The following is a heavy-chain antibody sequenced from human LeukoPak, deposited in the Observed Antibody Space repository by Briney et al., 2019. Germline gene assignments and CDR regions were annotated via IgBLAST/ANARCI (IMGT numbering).Heavy chain of an antibody. V-gene: IGHV3-30*18. CDR3: AKGRGGDYSHGSYYFDY. D-gene: IGHD5-18*01. J-gene: IGHJ4*02. Sequence: PGGSLRLSCAASGFTFSSYGMHWVRQAPGKGLEWVAVISNDGSNKFYTDSVKGRFTTSRDNSKNTLSLQMSSLRAEDTAVYYCAKGRGGDYSHGSYYFDYWGQGTLVTVSS. CDR2: ISNDGSNK. CDR1: GFTFSSYG.